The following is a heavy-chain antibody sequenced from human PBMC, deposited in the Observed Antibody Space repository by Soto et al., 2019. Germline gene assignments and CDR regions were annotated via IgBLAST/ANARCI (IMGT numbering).Heavy chain of an antibody. Sequence: EVQLVESGGGLVQPGGSLRLSCAASGFTFSDHHMDWVRQPPGKGLEWVGRTRNKANSYTTEYAASVKGRFTISRDDSKHSLYLQMNSLKTEVTAVYYCARTPAMDVWGQGTTVTVSS. CDR2: TRNKANSYTT. CDR1: GFTFSDHH. J-gene: IGHJ6*02. CDR3: ARTPAMDV. V-gene: IGHV3-72*01.